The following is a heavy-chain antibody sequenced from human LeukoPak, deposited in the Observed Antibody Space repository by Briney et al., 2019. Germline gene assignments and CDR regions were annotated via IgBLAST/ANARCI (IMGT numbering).Heavy chain of an antibody. CDR2: INPNSGGT. CDR3: ARVRIVVVPDAIFGESPLDY. D-gene: IGHD2-2*01. Sequence: ASVRVSCKASGYTFTGYYMHWVRQAPGQGLEWMGWINPNSGGTNYAQKFQGRVTMTRDTSISTAYMELSRLRSDDTAVYYCARVRIVVVPDAIFGESPLDYWGQGTLVTVSA. V-gene: IGHV1-2*02. J-gene: IGHJ4*02. CDR1: GYTFTGYY.